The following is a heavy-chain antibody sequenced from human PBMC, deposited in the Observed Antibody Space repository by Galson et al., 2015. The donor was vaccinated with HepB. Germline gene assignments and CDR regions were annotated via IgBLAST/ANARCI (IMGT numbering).Heavy chain of an antibody. D-gene: IGHD6-13*01. Sequence: SLRLSCAASGFTFSSYAMSWVRQAPGKGLEWVSAISGSGGSTYYADSVKGRFTISRDSSKNTLYLQMNSLRAEDTAVYYCANGGRASSSDYWGQGTLVTVSS. J-gene: IGHJ4*02. CDR2: ISGSGGST. CDR1: GFTFSSYA. CDR3: ANGGRASSSDY. V-gene: IGHV3-23*01.